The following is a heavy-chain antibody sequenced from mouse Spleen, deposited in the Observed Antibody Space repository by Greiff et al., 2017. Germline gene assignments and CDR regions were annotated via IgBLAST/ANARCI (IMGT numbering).Heavy chain of an antibody. J-gene: IGHJ3*01. CDR1: GYTFTDYN. D-gene: IGHD2-5*01. Sequence: VQLKQSGPELVKPGASVKMSCKASGYTFTDYNMHWVKQSHGKSLEWIGYINPNNGGTSYNQKFKGKATLTVNKSSSTAYMELRSLTSEDSAVYYCARYPAYYSKGFAYWGQGTLVTVSA. V-gene: IGHV1-22*01. CDR2: INPNNGGT. CDR3: ARYPAYYSKGFAY.